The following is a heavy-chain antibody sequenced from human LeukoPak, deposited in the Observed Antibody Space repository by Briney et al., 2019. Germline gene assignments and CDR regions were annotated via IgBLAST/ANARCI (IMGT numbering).Heavy chain of an antibody. J-gene: IGHJ4*02. CDR3: ARHFDF. CDR1: GDSINSRSYY. Sequence: SETLSLTCTVSGDSINSRSYYWDWIRQPPGKGLEWIGYIYYSGNTYYNPSLQSRVAISADTSKNQFSLKLNSVTAADTAVYYCARHFDFWGQGTLVTVSS. V-gene: IGHV4-39*01. CDR2: IYYSGNT.